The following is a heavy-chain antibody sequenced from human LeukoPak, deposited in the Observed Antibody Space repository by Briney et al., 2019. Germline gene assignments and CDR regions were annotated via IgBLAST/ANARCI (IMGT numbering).Heavy chain of an antibody. Sequence: GRSLRLSCAASGFTFSNYGIHWVRQAPGKGLEWVAVISYDGSNKYYADSVKGRFTISRDNSKNTLYLQMNSLRAEDTAVYYCARERPRNWFDPWGQGTLVTVSS. CDR3: ARERPRNWFDP. J-gene: IGHJ5*02. CDR2: ISYDGSNK. CDR1: GFTFSNYG. V-gene: IGHV3-30*03.